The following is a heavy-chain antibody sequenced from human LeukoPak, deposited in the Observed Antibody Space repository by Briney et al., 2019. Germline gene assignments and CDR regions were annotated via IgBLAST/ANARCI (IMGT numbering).Heavy chain of an antibody. CDR1: GFTFSSYT. Sequence: PGGSLRLSCAASGFTFSSYTMNWVRQAPGMGLEWVSSISGSSYYIYYADSVRGRFTVSRDNAKNSLYLQMNGLRAEDTAVYYCARRKDVVVVPGTMGHYLDVWGKGTTVTVSS. V-gene: IGHV3-21*01. J-gene: IGHJ6*03. CDR3: ARRKDVVVVPGTMGHYLDV. D-gene: IGHD2-2*01. CDR2: ISGSSYYI.